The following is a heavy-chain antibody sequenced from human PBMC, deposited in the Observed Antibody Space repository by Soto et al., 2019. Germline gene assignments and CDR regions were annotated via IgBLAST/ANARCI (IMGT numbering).Heavy chain of an antibody. CDR3: ARASVDIVATDAFDI. CDR2: MNPNSGNT. CDR1: GYTFTNFY. Sequence: AXVKVSCKASGYTFTNFYMHWVRQAPGQGLEWMGKMNPNSGNTGYAQKFQGRVTMTRNTSISTAYMELSSLRSEDTAVYYCARASVDIVATDAFDIWGQGTMVTVSS. J-gene: IGHJ3*02. D-gene: IGHD5-12*01. V-gene: IGHV1-8*02.